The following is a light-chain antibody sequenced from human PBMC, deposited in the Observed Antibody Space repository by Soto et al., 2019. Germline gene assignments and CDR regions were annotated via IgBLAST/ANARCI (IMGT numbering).Light chain of an antibody. V-gene: IGKV3-20*01. Sequence: EIVLTQSPGTLSLSPGDRATLSCRASQTVSFSYLAWYQQKPGQAPRLLIYGASRRATGIPDRFSGSESGTDFTLTISRLEPEDFAVYYCQQYGSSPLTFGGGTKVEIK. J-gene: IGKJ4*01. CDR1: QTVSFSY. CDR2: GAS. CDR3: QQYGSSPLT.